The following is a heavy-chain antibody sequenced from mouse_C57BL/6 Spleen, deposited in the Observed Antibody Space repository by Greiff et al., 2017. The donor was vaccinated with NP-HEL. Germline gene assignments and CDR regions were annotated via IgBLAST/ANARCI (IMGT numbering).Heavy chain of an antibody. V-gene: IGHV1-82*01. CDR1: GYAFSSSW. D-gene: IGHD1-1*01. CDR2: IYPGDGDT. CDR3: AITTVEAYYFDY. J-gene: IGHJ2*01. Sequence: VQLVESGPELVKPGASVKISCKASGYAFSSSWMNWVKQRPGKGLEWIGRIYPGDGDTNYNGKFKGKATLTADKASRTAHMQLSSLTSEDSAVYFCAITTVEAYYFDYWGQGTTLTVSS.